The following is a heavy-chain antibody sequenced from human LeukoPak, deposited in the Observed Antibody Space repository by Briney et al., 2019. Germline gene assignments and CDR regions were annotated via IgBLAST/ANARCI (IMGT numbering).Heavy chain of an antibody. CDR2: IYPGDSET. Sequence: GESLKISCKGSGYSFTNYWIGWVRQMPGKGLEWMGIIYPGDSETRYSPSFQGQVTISADKSITTAYLQWSSLKASDTAMYYCARGLAVAGYYFDYWGQGTLVTVSS. CDR1: GYSFTNYW. D-gene: IGHD6-19*01. V-gene: IGHV5-51*01. J-gene: IGHJ4*02. CDR3: ARGLAVAGYYFDY.